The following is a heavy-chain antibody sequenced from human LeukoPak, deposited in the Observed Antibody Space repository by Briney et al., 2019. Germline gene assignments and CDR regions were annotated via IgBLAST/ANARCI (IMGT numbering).Heavy chain of an antibody. CDR1: GYTFTGYY. CDR3: ASLDYYDSSGYYYGSNWFDP. CDR2: INPNSGGT. Sequence: ASVKVSCKASGYTFTGYYMHWVRQAPGQGLEWMGWINPNSGGTNYAQKFQGRVTMTRDTSISTAYMELSRLRSDDTAVYYCASLDYYDSSGYYYGSNWFDPWGQGTLVTVSS. D-gene: IGHD3-22*01. J-gene: IGHJ5*02. V-gene: IGHV1-2*02.